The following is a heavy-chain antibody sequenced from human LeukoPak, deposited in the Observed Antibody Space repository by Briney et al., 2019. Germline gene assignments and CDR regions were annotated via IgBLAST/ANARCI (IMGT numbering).Heavy chain of an antibody. J-gene: IGHJ4*02. Sequence: PGGSLRLSCAASGFTFSSYGMHWVRQAPGKGLEWVAFIRYDGSNKYYADSVKGRFTISRDNSKNTLYLQMNSLRAEDTAVYYCAKPRGGYYDSSGYYWLSDYWGQGTLVTVSS. CDR3: AKPRGGYYDSSGYYWLSDY. D-gene: IGHD3-22*01. CDR1: GFTFSSYG. V-gene: IGHV3-30*02. CDR2: IRYDGSNK.